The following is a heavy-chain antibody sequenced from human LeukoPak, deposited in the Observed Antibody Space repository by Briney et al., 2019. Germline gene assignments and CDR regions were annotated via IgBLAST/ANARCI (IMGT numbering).Heavy chain of an antibody. V-gene: IGHV3-74*01. Sequence: GGSLRLSCAASGFTFSSSWMHWVRQAPGKGLVWVSRINTDGSSTSYADSVKGRFTISRDNAKNTLYPQMNSLRAEDTAVYYCASPGTTVTTRNAFDIWGQGTMVTVSS. J-gene: IGHJ3*02. D-gene: IGHD4-17*01. CDR3: ASPGTTVTTRNAFDI. CDR1: GFTFSSSW. CDR2: INTDGSST.